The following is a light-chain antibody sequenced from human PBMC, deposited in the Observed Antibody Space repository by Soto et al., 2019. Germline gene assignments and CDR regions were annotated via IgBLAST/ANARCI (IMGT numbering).Light chain of an antibody. V-gene: IGKV3-20*01. J-gene: IGKJ1*01. CDR2: GAS. Sequence: PGERATLSCRASQRVVDTYLAWYQQRPGQAPRLLIYGASRRATGIPERFGGSGSETDFTLTISRLEPEDFAVYYCQFYGDPSKTFGQGTKVEIK. CDR1: QRVVDTY. CDR3: QFYGDPSKT.